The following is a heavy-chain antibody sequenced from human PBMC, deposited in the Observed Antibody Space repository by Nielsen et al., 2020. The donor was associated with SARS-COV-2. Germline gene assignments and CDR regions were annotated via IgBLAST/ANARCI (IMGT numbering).Heavy chain of an antibody. V-gene: IGHV4-39*07. Sequence: SETLSLTCTVSGGSISSSSYYWGWIRQPPGKGLEWIGSIYYSGSTNYNPSLKSRVTISVDTSKNQFSLKLSSVTAADTAVYYCARGGRFSSGWRVFDYWGQGTPVTVSS. J-gene: IGHJ4*02. CDR3: ARGGRFSSGWRVFDY. CDR1: GGSISSSSYY. D-gene: IGHD6-19*01. CDR2: IYYSGST.